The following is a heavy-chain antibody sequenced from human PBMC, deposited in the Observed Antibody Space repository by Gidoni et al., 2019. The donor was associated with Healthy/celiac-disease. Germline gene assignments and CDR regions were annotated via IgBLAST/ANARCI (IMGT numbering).Heavy chain of an antibody. CDR3: ARGPRGIAVAGTRVQNWFDP. CDR1: GFTFSSSG. V-gene: IGHV3-21*01. D-gene: IGHD6-19*01. J-gene: IGHJ5*02. Sequence: EVQLVESGGGLVKPGGPLRLCCPASGFTFSSSGVNGVRQAPGKGLEGVSSISSSSSYIYYADSVKGRFTISRDNAKNSLYLQMNSLRAEDTAVYYCARGPRGIAVAGTRVQNWFDPWGQGTLVTVSS. CDR2: ISSSSSYI.